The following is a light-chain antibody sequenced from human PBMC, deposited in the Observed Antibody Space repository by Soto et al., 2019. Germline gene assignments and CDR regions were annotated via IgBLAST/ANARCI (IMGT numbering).Light chain of an antibody. CDR3: QQYYSTWWT. J-gene: IGKJ1*01. Sequence: IVMTQSPDSLAVSLGERATINCKSRHTILYSSNNRNYLAWYQLKPGQPPKLLIYWASTRESGVPDRFSGSGSGTDFTLTISSLQAEDVAVYYCQQYYSTWWTFGQGTKVDIK. V-gene: IGKV4-1*01. CDR2: WAS. CDR1: HTILYSSNNRNY.